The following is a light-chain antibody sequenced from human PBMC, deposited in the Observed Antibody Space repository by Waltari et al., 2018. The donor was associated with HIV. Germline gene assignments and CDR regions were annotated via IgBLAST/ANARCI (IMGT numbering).Light chain of an antibody. Sequence: QSALAQPPSASGSAGQSVTISCTGTSSDVGAYNYVSWYQQHPGKSPNLIIYDVTKRPSGVPDRFSGSKSGNTASLTVSGLQGEDEADYYCSSYADSDTPVVFGGGTKLTVL. CDR1: SSDVGAYNY. J-gene: IGLJ2*01. V-gene: IGLV2-8*01. CDR2: DVT. CDR3: SSYADSDTPVV.